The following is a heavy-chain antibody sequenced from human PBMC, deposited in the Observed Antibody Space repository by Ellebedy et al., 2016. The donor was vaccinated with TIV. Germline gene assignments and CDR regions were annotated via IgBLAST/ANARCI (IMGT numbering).Heavy chain of an antibody. J-gene: IGHJ5*02. D-gene: IGHD2/OR15-2a*01. CDR2: IVPRFGTS. CDR3: ARGFYEKFDP. CDR1: GGTFISYA. V-gene: IGHV1-69*13. Sequence: ASVKVSCKASGGTFISYAISWVRQAPGQGLEWMGGIVPRFGTSKYAQKFQGRVTITADASTSTAYMDLSSMTYDDTAVYYCARGFYEKFDPWGQGTLVTVSS.